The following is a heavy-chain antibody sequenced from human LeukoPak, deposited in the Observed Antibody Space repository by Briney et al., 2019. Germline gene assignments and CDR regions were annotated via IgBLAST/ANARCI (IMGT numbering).Heavy chain of an antibody. CDR1: GFTFSTYW. CDR2: IKQDGSEK. J-gene: IGHJ3*02. CDR3: AKDLRGLDAFDI. D-gene: IGHD3-10*01. Sequence: GGSLRLSCAASGFTFSTYWMSWVRQAPGKGLQWVANIKQDGSEKYYVDSVKGRFTISRDNAKNSLYLRMNSLGAEDTAVYYCAKDLRGLDAFDIWGQGTMVTASS. V-gene: IGHV3-7*05.